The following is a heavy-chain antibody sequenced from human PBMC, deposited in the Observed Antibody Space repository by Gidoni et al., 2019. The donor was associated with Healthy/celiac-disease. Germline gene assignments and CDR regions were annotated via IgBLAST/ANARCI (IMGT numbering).Heavy chain of an antibody. Sequence: LQLQESGPGLVKPSETLSLTSTVSGCSISSISYYWGWIRQPPAKGLEWIGSIYYSGRTYYNPSLKSRVTISVDTSKNQFSLKLSSVTDADTAVYYCASFEVAAAWGYYGMDVWGQGTTVTVSS. CDR3: ASFEVAAAWGYYGMDV. V-gene: IGHV4-39*01. J-gene: IGHJ6*02. CDR1: GCSISSISYY. D-gene: IGHD2-15*01. CDR2: IYYSGRT.